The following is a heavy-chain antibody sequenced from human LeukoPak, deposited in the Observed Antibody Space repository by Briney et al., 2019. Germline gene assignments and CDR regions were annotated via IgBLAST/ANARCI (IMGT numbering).Heavy chain of an antibody. V-gene: IGHV1-2*02. CDR1: GYTFTGYY. CDR2: INPNSGGT. CDR3: ARDLLVVVVVAATPVYYGMDV. Sequence: ASVKVSCKASGYTFTGYYMHWVRQAPGQGLEWMGWINPNSGGTNYAQKFQGRVTMTRDTSISTAYMELSRLRSDDTAVYYCARDLLVVVVVAATPVYYGMDVWGQGTTVTVSS. D-gene: IGHD2-15*01. J-gene: IGHJ6*02.